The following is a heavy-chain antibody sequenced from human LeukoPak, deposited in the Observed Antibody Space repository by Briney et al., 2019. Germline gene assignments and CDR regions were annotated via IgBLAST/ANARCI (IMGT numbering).Heavy chain of an antibody. Sequence: PSETLSLTCAVYGGSFSGYYWSWIRQPPGKGLEWIGEINHSGSTNYNPSLKSRVTISVDTSKNQFSLKLSSVTAADTAVYYCARQGDGGRAYDHWGQGTLVTVSS. V-gene: IGHV4-34*01. CDR2: INHSGST. CDR1: GGSFSGYY. CDR3: ARQGDGGRAYDH. D-gene: IGHD4-23*01. J-gene: IGHJ4*02.